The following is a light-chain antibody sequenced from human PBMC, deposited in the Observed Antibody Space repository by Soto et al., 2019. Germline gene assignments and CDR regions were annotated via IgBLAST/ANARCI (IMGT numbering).Light chain of an antibody. CDR1: QSVSSN. CDR2: GAS. V-gene: IGKV3-15*01. CDR3: QQYNNWTRT. J-gene: IGKJ1*01. Sequence: EIVMTQSPATLSVSPGDRATLSCRASQSVSSNLAWYQQKPGQAPRLLIYGASTRATGIPARFSGSGSGTDYTLTISSQQSEDFAVYYCQQYNNWTRTFGQGTKVEIK.